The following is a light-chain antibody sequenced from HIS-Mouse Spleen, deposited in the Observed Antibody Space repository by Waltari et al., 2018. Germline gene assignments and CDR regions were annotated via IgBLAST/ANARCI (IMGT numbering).Light chain of an antibody. Sequence: QSALTQPASVAGSPGQSITFSCTGTSSDVGSYNLFLWYQQHPGKAPKLMIYEGSKRPSGVSNRFSGSKSGNTASLTISGLQAEDEADYYCCSYAGSSTWVFGGGTKLTVL. CDR1: SSDVGSYNL. V-gene: IGLV2-23*01. CDR2: EGS. J-gene: IGLJ3*02. CDR3: CSYAGSSTWV.